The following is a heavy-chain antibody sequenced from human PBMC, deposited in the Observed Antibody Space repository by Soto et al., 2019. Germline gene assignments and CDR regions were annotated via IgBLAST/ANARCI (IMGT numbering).Heavy chain of an antibody. V-gene: IGHV5-51*01. D-gene: IGHD3-10*01. CDR1: GYSFTSYW. Sequence: GESLKISCKGSGYSFTSYWIGWVRQMPGKGLEWMGIIYPGDSDTRYSPSFQGQVTISADKSISTAYLQWSSLKASDTAMYYCARQREYGSGSYYGYYYGMDVWGQGTTVTVSS. CDR2: IYPGDSDT. J-gene: IGHJ6*02. CDR3: ARQREYGSGSYYGYYYGMDV.